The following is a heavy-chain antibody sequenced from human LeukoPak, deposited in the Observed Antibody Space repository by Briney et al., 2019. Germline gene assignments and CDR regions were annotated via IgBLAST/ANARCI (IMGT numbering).Heavy chain of an antibody. V-gene: IGHV1-69*13. Sequence: SVKVSCKTSGYTFSDYTINWVRQAPGQGLEWMGGIIPIFGTANYAQKFQGRVTITADESTSTAYMELSSLRSEDTAVYYCARADRITMVRGVMENAFDIWGQGTMVTVSS. CDR2: IIPIFGTA. D-gene: IGHD3-10*01. CDR1: GYTFSDYT. CDR3: ARADRITMVRGVMENAFDI. J-gene: IGHJ3*02.